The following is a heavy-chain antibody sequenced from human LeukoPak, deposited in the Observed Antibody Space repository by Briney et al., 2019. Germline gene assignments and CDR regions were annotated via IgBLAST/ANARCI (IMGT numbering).Heavy chain of an antibody. J-gene: IGHJ5*02. V-gene: IGHV4-39*01. Sequence: SETLSLTCTVSGGAVSTTSHYWGWMRQAPGKGPEWIGSIHYSGSTSYKSSLKSRVTLSVDTPKNQFSLKLRSVTAADTAVYYCARPAPEYCSVTSCWGTWGQGTLVTVAS. D-gene: IGHD2-2*01. CDR2: IHYSGST. CDR3: ARPAPEYCSVTSCWGT. CDR1: GGAVSTTSHY.